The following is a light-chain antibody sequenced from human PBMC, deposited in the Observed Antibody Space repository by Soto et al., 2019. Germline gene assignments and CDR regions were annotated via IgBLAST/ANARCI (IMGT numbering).Light chain of an antibody. CDR2: DAS. CDR1: QSINNY. CDR3: QQYGSSSWT. J-gene: IGKJ1*01. Sequence: EIVLTQSPVTLSLSPGERATLSCRASQSINNYLAWYQQKPGQAPRLLIYDASSRATGIPDRFSGSGSGTEFTLTISRLEPEDFAVYYCQQYGSSSWTFGQGTKVDIK. V-gene: IGKV3-20*01.